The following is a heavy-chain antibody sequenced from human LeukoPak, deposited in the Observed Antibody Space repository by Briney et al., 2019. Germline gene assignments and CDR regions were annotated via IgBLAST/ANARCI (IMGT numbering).Heavy chain of an antibody. CDR1: GGSISSYY. J-gene: IGHJ5*02. V-gene: IGHV4-4*07. D-gene: IGHD6-6*01. CDR3: ARDGGSSSSRWFDP. CDR2: IYTSGST. Sequence: SETLSLTCTVSGGSISSYYWSWIRQPAGKGLEWIGRIYTSGSTNYNPSLKSRVTMSVDTSKNQFSLKLSSVTAADTAVYYCARDGGSSSSRWFDPWGQGTLVTVSS.